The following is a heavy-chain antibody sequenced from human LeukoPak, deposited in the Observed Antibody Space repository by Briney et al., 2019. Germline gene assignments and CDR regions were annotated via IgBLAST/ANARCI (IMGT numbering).Heavy chain of an antibody. CDR3: AKDSGVATIKIGMDY. V-gene: IGHV3-30*18. CDR1: GFTFSSYG. D-gene: IGHD5-12*01. CDR2: ISYDGSNK. Sequence: PGGSLRLSCAASGFTFSSYGMHWVRQAPGKGLEWVAVISYDGSNKYYADSVKGRFTISRDNSKNTLYLQMNSLRAEDTAVYYCAKDSGVATIKIGMDYWGQGTLVTVSS. J-gene: IGHJ4*02.